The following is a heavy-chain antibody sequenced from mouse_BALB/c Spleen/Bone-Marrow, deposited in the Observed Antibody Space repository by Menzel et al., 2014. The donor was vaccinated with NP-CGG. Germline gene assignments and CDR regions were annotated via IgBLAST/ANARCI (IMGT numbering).Heavy chain of an antibody. J-gene: IGHJ3*01. D-gene: IGHD4-1*01. V-gene: IGHV1S16*01. CDR2: INPRNGGT. Sequence: VQLQESAAELVKPGASVKLSCKPSGYTFTNYYMYWVKQRPGQGLEWIGEINPRNGGTNFNEKFKRKATLTVDKSSSTAYMKLNSLTSEDSAVYYCTRFWDEAYWGQGTLVNVSA. CDR3: TRFWDEAY. CDR1: GYTFTNYY.